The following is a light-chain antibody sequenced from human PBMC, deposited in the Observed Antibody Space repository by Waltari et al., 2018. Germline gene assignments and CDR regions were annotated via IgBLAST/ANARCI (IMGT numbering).Light chain of an antibody. Sequence: IVLTQSPATLSLSPGERGTLSCRASQSVSSSLGWYQQKPGQTPRLLIYAASSRATGIPDRFSGSGSGTDFTLTISSLEPEDFAVYYCQQYSNWPLTFGGGTKVEIK. V-gene: IGKV3D-20*02. CDR3: QQYSNWPLT. CDR2: AAS. J-gene: IGKJ4*01. CDR1: QSVSSS.